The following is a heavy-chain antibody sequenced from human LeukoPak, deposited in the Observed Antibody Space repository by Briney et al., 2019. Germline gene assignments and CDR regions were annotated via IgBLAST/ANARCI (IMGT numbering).Heavy chain of an antibody. CDR3: ASFPDYYDSSGYYGFDY. V-gene: IGHV4-34*01. J-gene: IGHJ4*02. CDR2: INHSGST. CDR1: GGSFSGYY. Sequence: SETLSLTCAVYGGSFSGYYWSWIRQPPGKGLEWIGEINHSGSTNYNPSLKSRVTLSVDTSKNQFSLKLSSVTAADTAVYYCASFPDYYDSSGYYGFDYWGQGTLVTVSS. D-gene: IGHD3-22*01.